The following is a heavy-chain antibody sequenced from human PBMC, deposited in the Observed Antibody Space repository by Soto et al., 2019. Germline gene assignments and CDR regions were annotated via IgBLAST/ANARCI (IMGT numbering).Heavy chain of an antibody. J-gene: IGHJ6*02. V-gene: IGHV5-51*01. CDR1: GYSFTNYW. CDR2: IFPGDSDT. Sequence: GESLKISCKGSGYSFTNYWIGWVRQMPGKGLECMGIIFPGDSDTRYSPSFQGQVTISADKSISTAYVQWSSLKASDTAMYYCARHGPRVYYDNSDYYYYGMDVWGQGTTVTVSS. CDR3: ARHGPRVYYDNSDYYYYGMDV. D-gene: IGHD3-22*01.